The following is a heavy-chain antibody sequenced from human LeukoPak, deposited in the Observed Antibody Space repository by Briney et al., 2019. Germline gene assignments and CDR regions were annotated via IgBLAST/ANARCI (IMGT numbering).Heavy chain of an antibody. V-gene: IGHV4-31*03. CDR2: IYYSGST. J-gene: IGHJ5*02. CDR1: GGSISSGGYY. Sequence: SQTLSLTCTVSGGSISSGGYYWSWIRQHPGKGLEWIGYIYYSGSTYYNPSLKSRVTISVDTSKNQFSLKLSSVTAADTAVYYCARYLDIVVAVAKNWFDPWGQGTLVTVSS. D-gene: IGHD2-15*01. CDR3: ARYLDIVVAVAKNWFDP.